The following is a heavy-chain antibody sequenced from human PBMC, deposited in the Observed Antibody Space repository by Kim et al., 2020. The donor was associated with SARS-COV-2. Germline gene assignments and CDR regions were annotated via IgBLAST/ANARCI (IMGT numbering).Heavy chain of an antibody. J-gene: IGHJ4*02. CDR1: GGSISSSSYY. CDR3: ARDHLYDFWSGYYPLGHFDY. Sequence: SETLSLTCTVSGGSISSSSYYWGWIRQPPGKGLEWIGSIYYSGSTYYNPSLKSRVTISVDTSKNQFSLKLSSVTAADTAVYYCARDHLYDFWSGYYPLGHFDYWGQGTLVTVSS. D-gene: IGHD3-3*01. V-gene: IGHV4-39*07. CDR2: IYYSGST.